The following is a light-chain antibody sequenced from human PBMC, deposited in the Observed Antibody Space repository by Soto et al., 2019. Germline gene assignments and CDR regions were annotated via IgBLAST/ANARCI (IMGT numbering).Light chain of an antibody. Sequence: QSALTQPASVSGSLGQSITISCTGTSSDVGGYNFVSWYQQHPGKDPKLMIYEVNSRPSGVSNRFSGSKSGNTASLTISGLQAEDEADYYCSSWTSSTTQVLGGGTKLTVL. CDR3: SSWTSSTTQV. CDR1: SSDVGGYNF. V-gene: IGLV2-14*01. J-gene: IGLJ3*02. CDR2: EVN.